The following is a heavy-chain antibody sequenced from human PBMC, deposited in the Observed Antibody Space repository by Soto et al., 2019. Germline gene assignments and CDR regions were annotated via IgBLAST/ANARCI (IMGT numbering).Heavy chain of an antibody. CDR2: INAGNGNT. V-gene: IGHV1-3*01. D-gene: IGHD2-2*01. CDR1: GYTFTSYA. CDR3: GRVSSSTSSYHQYWYFDL. J-gene: IGHJ2*01. Sequence: ASVKVSCKASGYTFTSYAMHWVRQAPGQRLEWMGWINAGNGNTKYSQKFQGRVTITRDTSASTAYMELSSLRSEDTAVYYCGRVSSSTSSYHQYWYFDLWGHGTLVTVPA.